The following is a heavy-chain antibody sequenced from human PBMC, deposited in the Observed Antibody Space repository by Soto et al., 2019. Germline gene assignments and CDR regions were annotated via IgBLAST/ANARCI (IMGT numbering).Heavy chain of an antibody. CDR2: IWYVGSEK. CDR3: ARAAIFGGANQYYYFYYGLDV. J-gene: IGHJ6*02. Sequence: PGGSLRLSCAASGFAFNSYGMHWVRQAPGKGLEWVAVIWYVGSEKYYADSVKGRFTISRDNSRSTLYLQMNSLRAEDAAVYYCARAAIFGGANQYYYFYYGLDVWGQGTTVTVSS. D-gene: IGHD3-3*01. V-gene: IGHV3-33*01. CDR1: GFAFNSYG.